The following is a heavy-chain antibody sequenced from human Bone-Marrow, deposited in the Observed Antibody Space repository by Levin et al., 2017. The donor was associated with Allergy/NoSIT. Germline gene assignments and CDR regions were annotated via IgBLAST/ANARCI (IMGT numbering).Heavy chain of an antibody. CDR2: ISGYNGNT. V-gene: IGHV1-18*01. D-gene: IGHD3-22*01. J-gene: IGHJ5*02. CDR1: GYTFTNYG. Sequence: GESLKISCKASGYTFTNYGINWVRQAPGQGLEWMGWISGYNGNTKYAQKLQGRVTMTTDTSTSTAYMELRSLRSDDTAVYYCARDISYYDSSPGPWGQGTLVTVSS. CDR3: ARDISYYDSSPGP.